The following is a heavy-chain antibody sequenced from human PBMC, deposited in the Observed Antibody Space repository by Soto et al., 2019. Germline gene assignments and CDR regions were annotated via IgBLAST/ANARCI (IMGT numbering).Heavy chain of an antibody. V-gene: IGHV5-51*01. CDR2: IYPGDSDT. Sequence: PGESLKISCKGSGYSFTSYWIGWVRQMPGKGLEWMGIIYPGDSDTRYSPSFQGQVTISADKSISTAYLQWSSLKASDTAMYYCARLGRGYYDILTGYYHFDYWGQGTLVTVSS. D-gene: IGHD3-9*01. J-gene: IGHJ4*02. CDR3: ARLGRGYYDILTGYYHFDY. CDR1: GYSFTSYW.